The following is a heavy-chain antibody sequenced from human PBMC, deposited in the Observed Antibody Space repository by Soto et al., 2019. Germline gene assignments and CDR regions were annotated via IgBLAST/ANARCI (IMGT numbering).Heavy chain of an antibody. V-gene: IGHV4-39*01. Sequence: PSETLSLTCTVSGGSISSSSYYWGWIRQPPGKGLEWIGSIYYSGSTYYNPSLKSRVTISVDTSKNQFSLKLSSVTAADTAVYYCARRATTVTPLDYWGQVTLVTVSS. CDR2: IYYSGST. D-gene: IGHD4-17*01. CDR1: GGSISSSSYY. J-gene: IGHJ4*02. CDR3: ARRATTVTPLDY.